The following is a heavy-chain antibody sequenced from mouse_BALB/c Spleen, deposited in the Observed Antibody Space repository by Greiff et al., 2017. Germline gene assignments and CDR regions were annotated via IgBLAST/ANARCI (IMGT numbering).Heavy chain of an antibody. J-gene: IGHJ2*01. CDR1: GFTFSSYA. D-gene: IGHD1-1*01. CDR3: ARGSYGSSPYYFDY. V-gene: IGHV5-6-5*01. CDR2: ISSGGST. Sequence: EVQVVESGGGLVKPGGSLKLSCAASGFTFSSYAMSWVRQTPEKRLEWVASISSGGSTYYPDSVKGRFTISRDNARNILYLQMSSLRSEDTAMYYCARGSYGSSPYYFDYWGQGTTLTVSS.